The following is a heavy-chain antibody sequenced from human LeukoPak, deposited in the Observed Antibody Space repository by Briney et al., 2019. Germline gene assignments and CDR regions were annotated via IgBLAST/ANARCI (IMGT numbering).Heavy chain of an antibody. CDR3: AQDRGARYPFGMDV. D-gene: IGHD2-2*01. CDR1: GLTFSTYA. Sequence: GGSLRLSCAASGLTFSTYAMRWVRQAPGKGLEWVSSIGGGGTTSYADSVKGRFTISRDLSKITVYLQMNSLRAEDTAVYYCAQDRGARYPFGMDVWGQGTTVTVSS. J-gene: IGHJ6*02. V-gene: IGHV3-23*01. CDR2: IGGGGTT.